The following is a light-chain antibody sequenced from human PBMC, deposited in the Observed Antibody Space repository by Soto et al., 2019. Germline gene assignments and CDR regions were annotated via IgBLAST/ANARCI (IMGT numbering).Light chain of an antibody. CDR1: QIIRTN. Sequence: TQSPATLSLSPGDSGTLSFRASQIIRTNLAWYQQRPGQAPRLLLYGASLTATGVPARFSGGGSGTEFTLTISSLQSEDFAVYYCQQYNNWPGTFGQGTKV. CDR2: GAS. J-gene: IGKJ1*01. V-gene: IGKV3-15*01. CDR3: QQYNNWPGT.